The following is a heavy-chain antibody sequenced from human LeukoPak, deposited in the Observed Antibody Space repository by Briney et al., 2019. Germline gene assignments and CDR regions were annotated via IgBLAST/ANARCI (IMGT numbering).Heavy chain of an antibody. J-gene: IGHJ4*02. V-gene: IGHV6-1*01. CDR2: TYYRSKWYN. D-gene: IGHD6-13*01. Sequence: SQTLSLTCAVSGDSVSSNSAAWNWIRQSPSRGLEWLGRTYYRSKWYNDYAVSVKSRITINPDTSKNQFSLQLNSVTPEDTAVYYCARAEAAAGTREVYYFDYWGQGTLVTVSS. CDR1: GDSVSSNSAA. CDR3: ARAEAAAGTREVYYFDY.